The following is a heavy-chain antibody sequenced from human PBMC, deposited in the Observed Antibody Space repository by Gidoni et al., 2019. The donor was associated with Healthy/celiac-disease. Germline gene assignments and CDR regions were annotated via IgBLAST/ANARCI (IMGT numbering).Heavy chain of an antibody. J-gene: IGHJ4*02. Sequence: QVQLVASGGGVVPPGRSLRPSCAASGFTFRSYGMHWVRQAPGKGLAWVAVIWYDGSNKYYADSVKGRFTISRDNSKNTLYLQMNSLRAEDTAVYYCARDAYFGSGSYLDYWGQGTLVTVSS. CDR1: GFTFRSYG. CDR2: IWYDGSNK. CDR3: ARDAYFGSGSYLDY. V-gene: IGHV3-33*01. D-gene: IGHD3-10*01.